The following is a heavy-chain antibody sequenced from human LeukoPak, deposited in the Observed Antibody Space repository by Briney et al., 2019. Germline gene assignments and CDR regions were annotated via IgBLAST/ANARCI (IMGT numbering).Heavy chain of an antibody. V-gene: IGHV3-15*01. CDR3: TTDRPQYYYDSSGYYPFDY. CDR2: IKSKTDGGTT. D-gene: IGHD3-22*01. CDR1: GFTFSNAW. J-gene: IGHJ4*02. Sequence: PGGSLRLSCAASGFTFSNAWMSWVRQAPGKGLEWVGRIKSKTDGGTTDYAAPVKGRFTTSRDDSKNTLYLQMNSLKTEDTAVYYCTTDRPQYYYDSSGYYPFDYWGQGTLVTVSS.